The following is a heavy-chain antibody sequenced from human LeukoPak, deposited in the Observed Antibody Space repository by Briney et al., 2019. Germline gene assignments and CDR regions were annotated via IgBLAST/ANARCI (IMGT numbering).Heavy chain of an antibody. V-gene: IGHV3-48*03. J-gene: IGHJ4*02. Sequence: GGSLRLSCAASGFTFSSYEMNWVRQAPGKGLEWVSYISSSGSTIYYADSVKGRFTISRDNAKHSLYLQMNSLRAEDTAVYYCVRARWGDTAFDYWGQGTLVTVSS. D-gene: IGHD2-21*01. CDR2: ISSSGSTI. CDR3: VRARWGDTAFDY. CDR1: GFTFSSYE.